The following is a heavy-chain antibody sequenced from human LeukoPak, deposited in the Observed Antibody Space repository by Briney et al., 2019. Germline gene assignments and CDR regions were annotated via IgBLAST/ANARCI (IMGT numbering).Heavy chain of an antibody. CDR3: ARDHRITIFGVVISYYYGMDV. V-gene: IGHV4-39*07. CDR2: IYYSGST. J-gene: IGHJ6*02. Sequence: SETLSLTCTVSGGSISSSSYYWGWICQPPGKGLEWIGSIYYSGSTYYNPSLKSRVTISVDTSKNQFSLKLSSVTAADTAVYYCARDHRITIFGVVISYYYGMDVWGQGTTVTVSS. D-gene: IGHD3-3*01. CDR1: GGSISSSSYY.